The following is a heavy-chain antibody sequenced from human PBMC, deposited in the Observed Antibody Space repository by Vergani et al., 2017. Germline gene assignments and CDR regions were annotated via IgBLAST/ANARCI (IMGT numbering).Heavy chain of an antibody. Sequence: EVQLVESGGGLVKPGGSVRLPCAASGFPFSSYSMNWVRQAPGKGLEWVSSISSSSSYIYYADSVTGRFTISRENAKNSLYLQMSRLRADDTAIYYCAGDNSGTYYDHPIDAWGQGILVTVSS. V-gene: IGHV3-21*01. CDR1: GFPFSSYS. CDR3: AGDNSGTYYDHPIDA. J-gene: IGHJ5*02. D-gene: IGHD1-26*01. CDR2: ISSSSSYI.